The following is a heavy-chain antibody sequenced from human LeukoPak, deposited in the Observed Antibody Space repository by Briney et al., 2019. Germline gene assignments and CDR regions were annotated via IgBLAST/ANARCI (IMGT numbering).Heavy chain of an antibody. CDR1: GYTFTSYG. CDR3: ARDPRAPNYYYYGMDV. V-gene: IGHV1-18*01. Sequence: ASVKVSCEASGYTFTSYGISWVRQAPGQGLEWMGWISAYNGNTNYAQKLQGRVTMTTDTSTSTAYMELRSLRSDDTAVYYCARDPRAPNYYYYGMDVWGQGTTVTVSS. J-gene: IGHJ6*02. CDR2: ISAYNGNT.